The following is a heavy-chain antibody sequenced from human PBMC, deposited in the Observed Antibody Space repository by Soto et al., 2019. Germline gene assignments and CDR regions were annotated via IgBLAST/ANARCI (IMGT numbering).Heavy chain of an antibody. CDR3: ARVSGSYYYGMDV. V-gene: IGHV4-4*02. CDR2: IYHSGST. Sequence: SETLSLTCAVSGGSISTSNWWSWVRQPPGKGLEWIGEIYHSGSTNYNPSLKSRVTISVDKSKNQFSLKLSSVTAADTAVYYCARVSGSYYYGMDVWGQGTTVT. J-gene: IGHJ6*02. D-gene: IGHD1-26*01. CDR1: GGSISTSNW.